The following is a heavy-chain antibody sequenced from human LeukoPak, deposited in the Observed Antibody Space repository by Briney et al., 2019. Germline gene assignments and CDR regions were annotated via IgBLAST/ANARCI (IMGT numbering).Heavy chain of an antibody. D-gene: IGHD3-22*01. CDR2: ISGSGGST. J-gene: IGHJ3*02. CDR3: AVVVITDAFDI. CDR1: GLTFSSYG. V-gene: IGHV3-23*01. Sequence: GGSLRLSCEASGLTFSSYGMSWVRQAPGKGLEWVSAISGSGGSTYYADSVKGRFTISRDNSKNTLYLQMNSLGAEDTAVYYCAVVVITDAFDIWGQGTMVTVSS.